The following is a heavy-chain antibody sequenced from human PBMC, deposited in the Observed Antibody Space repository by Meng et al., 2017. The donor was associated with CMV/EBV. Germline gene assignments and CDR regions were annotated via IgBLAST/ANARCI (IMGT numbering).Heavy chain of an antibody. CDR3: ARDEAELGWNQENYYYYGMDV. V-gene: IGHV1-18*01. Sequence: ASVKVSCKASGYTFTSYGISWVRQAPGQGLEWMGWISAYNGNTNYAQKLQGRVTMITDTSTSTAYMELRSLRSDDTAVYYCARDEAELGWNQENYYYYGMDVWGQGTTVTVSS. J-gene: IGHJ6*02. D-gene: IGHD1-1*01. CDR1: GYTFTSYG. CDR2: ISAYNGNT.